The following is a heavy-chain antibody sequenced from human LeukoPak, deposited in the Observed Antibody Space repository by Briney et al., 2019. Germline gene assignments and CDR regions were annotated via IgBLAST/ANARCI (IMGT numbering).Heavy chain of an antibody. D-gene: IGHD4-11*01. J-gene: IGHJ5*02. V-gene: IGHV1-18*01. CDR3: ARYVPPETSVDYSNWFDP. CDR1: GGTFSSYA. Sequence: ASVKVSCKASGGTFSSYAISWVRQAPGQGLEWMGWISAYNGNTNYAQKLQGRVTMTTDTSTSTAYMELRSLRSDDTAVYYCARYVPPETSVDYSNWFDPWGQGTLVTVSS. CDR2: ISAYNGNT.